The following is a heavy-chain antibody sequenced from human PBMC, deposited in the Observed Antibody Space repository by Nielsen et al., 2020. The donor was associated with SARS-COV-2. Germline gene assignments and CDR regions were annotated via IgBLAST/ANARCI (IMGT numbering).Heavy chain of an antibody. D-gene: IGHD2/OR15-2a*01. CDR2: IIPIFGTA. J-gene: IGHJ6*03. CDR3: ARALIGDIVIGYYYYYYMDV. CDR1: GGTFSSYA. Sequence: SVKVSCKASGGTFSSYAISWVRQAPGQGLEWMGGIIPIFGTANYAQKFQGRVTITADESTSTAYMELRSLRSEDTAVYYCARALIGDIVIGYYYYYYMDVWGKGTTVTVSS. V-gene: IGHV1-69*13.